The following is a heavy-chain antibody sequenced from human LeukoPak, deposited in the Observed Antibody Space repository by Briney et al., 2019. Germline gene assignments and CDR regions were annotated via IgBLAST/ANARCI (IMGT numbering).Heavy chain of an antibody. CDR2: ISSSSSYI. Sequence: GGSLRLSCAASGFTFSSYSMNWVRQAPGKGLEWVSSISSSSSYIYYADSVKGRFTISRDNAKNSLYLQMNSLRAEDTAVYYCARDGRDNQDAFDIWGQGTMVTVSS. D-gene: IGHD5-24*01. CDR1: GFTFSSYS. CDR3: ARDGRDNQDAFDI. J-gene: IGHJ3*02. V-gene: IGHV3-21*01.